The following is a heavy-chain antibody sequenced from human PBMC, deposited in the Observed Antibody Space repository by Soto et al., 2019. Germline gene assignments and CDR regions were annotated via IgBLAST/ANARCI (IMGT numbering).Heavy chain of an antibody. CDR1: GFTFTSSA. V-gene: IGHV1-58*02. D-gene: IGHD3-10*01. CDR2: IVVDSGNT. J-gene: IGHJ6*02. CDR3: AAPGSGSYYYGMDV. Sequence: QMQLVQSGPEVKKPGTSVKVSCKASGFTFTSSAMQWVRQARGQRLEWIGWIVVDSGNTNYAQKFQERVTXXRXMYXSTAYMELSSLRSEDTAVYYCAAPGSGSYYYGMDVWGQGTTVTVSS.